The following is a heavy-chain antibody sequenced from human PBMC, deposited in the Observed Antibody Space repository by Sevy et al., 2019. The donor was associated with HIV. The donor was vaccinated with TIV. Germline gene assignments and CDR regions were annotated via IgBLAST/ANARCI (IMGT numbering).Heavy chain of an antibody. J-gene: IGHJ4*02. Sequence: GGSLRLSCTASGLTFSNFWMHWVRQAPGKGLVWVAHVKYDGSVTDYADSVQGRFTISRDNAKDTLYLQVRGLRAEDTAVYYCTRAASGAAFDYWGQGTLVTVSS. CDR3: TRAASGAAFDY. CDR2: VKYDGSVT. CDR1: GLTFSNFW. V-gene: IGHV3-74*01.